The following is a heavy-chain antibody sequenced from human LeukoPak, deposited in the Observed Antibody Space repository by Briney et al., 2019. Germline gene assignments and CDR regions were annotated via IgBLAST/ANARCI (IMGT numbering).Heavy chain of an antibody. J-gene: IGHJ4*02. Sequence: PGGSLRLSCAASGFTLRSYSMSWVRQAPGKGLEWVSYISSSSSAMYYADSMKGRFTISRDNAKNSLYLQMNNLRDEDTAVYYCARGSGNSFDYWGQGALVTVSS. V-gene: IGHV3-48*02. D-gene: IGHD3-10*01. CDR2: ISSSSSAM. CDR1: GFTLRSYS. CDR3: ARGSGNSFDY.